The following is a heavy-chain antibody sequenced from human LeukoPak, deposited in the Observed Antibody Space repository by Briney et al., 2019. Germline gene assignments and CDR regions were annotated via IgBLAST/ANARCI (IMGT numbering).Heavy chain of an antibody. CDR1: GFTLNNAW. V-gene: IGHV3-15*07. Sequence: PGGSLRLSCAISGFTLNNAWMNWVRQAPGKGLEWVGRTKRKIDGGTTEYAAPAKGRFAISGDESKNTLYLQMNSLKIEDTAVYYCTRDLEEYCSSISCHRYNSMDVWGQGTTVTVSS. CDR3: TRDLEEYCSSISCHRYNSMDV. J-gene: IGHJ6*02. CDR2: TKRKIDGGTT. D-gene: IGHD2-2*01.